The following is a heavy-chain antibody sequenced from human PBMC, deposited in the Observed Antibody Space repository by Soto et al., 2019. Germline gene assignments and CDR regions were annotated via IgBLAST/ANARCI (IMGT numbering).Heavy chain of an antibody. CDR3: ARGLYSSSQRNWFDP. D-gene: IGHD6-13*01. Sequence: VQLVESGGGLVQPGGSLRLSCAASGFTFSSYSMNWVRQAPGKGLEWVSSISSSSSYIYYADSVKGRFTISRDNAKNSLYLQMNSLRAEDTAVYYCARGLYSSSQRNWFDPWGQGTLVTVSS. V-gene: IGHV3-21*01. CDR1: GFTFSSYS. CDR2: ISSSSSYI. J-gene: IGHJ5*02.